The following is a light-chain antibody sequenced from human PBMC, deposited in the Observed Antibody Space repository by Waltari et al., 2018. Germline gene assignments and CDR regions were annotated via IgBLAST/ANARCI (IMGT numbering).Light chain of an antibody. CDR3: AAWDDSLNVWV. Sequence: QSVLTQPPSASGTPGQRVTISCSGSSSNIGSNTVNWYQQLPGTAPKLLIYSNKQRPPGVPDRFSGSKSGTSASLAISGLQSEDEADYYCAAWDDSLNVWVFGGGTKLTVL. J-gene: IGLJ3*02. V-gene: IGLV1-44*01. CDR1: SSNIGSNT. CDR2: SNK.